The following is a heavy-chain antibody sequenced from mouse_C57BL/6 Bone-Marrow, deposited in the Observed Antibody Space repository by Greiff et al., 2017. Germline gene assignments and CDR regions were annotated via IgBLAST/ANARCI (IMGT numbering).Heavy chain of an antibody. Sequence: QVHVKQSGPELVKPGASVKLSCKASGYTFTSYDINWVKQRPGQGLEWIGWIYPRDGSNKYNEKFKGKAKLTVDTSSSTAYMELHSLTSEDSAVYFCARDYGSSYWYFDVWGTGTTVTVSS. CDR1: GYTFTSYD. CDR3: ARDYGSSYWYFDV. CDR2: IYPRDGSN. J-gene: IGHJ1*03. V-gene: IGHV1-85*01. D-gene: IGHD1-1*01.